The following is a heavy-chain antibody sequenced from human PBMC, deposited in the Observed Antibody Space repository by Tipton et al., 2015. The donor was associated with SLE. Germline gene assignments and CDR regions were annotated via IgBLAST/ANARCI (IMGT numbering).Heavy chain of an antibody. V-gene: IGHV4-59*11. D-gene: IGHD2-2*01. CDR2: IYNNGNT. CDR1: GASISSHY. Sequence: TLSLTCTVSGASISSHYWNWIRQPPGKGLEWIGNIYNNGNTNYNPSLKSRVTISVDTSRNQFFLKLSSVTAADTALYYCARAKRSSTTWGYWFDPWGQGPLATASS. CDR3: ARAKRSSTTWGYWFDP. J-gene: IGHJ5*02.